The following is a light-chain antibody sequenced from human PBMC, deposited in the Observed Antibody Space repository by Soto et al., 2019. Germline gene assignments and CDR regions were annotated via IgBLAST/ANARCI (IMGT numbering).Light chain of an antibody. CDR3: SSFTMSNTYV. CDR2: DVG. Sequence: QSALTQPASVSGSPGQSITISCTGTSSDVGAYDYVSWFQQHPGKAPKLMIYDVGNRPSGVSNRFSGSKSGNTASLTISGLHAEDEADYYCSSFTMSNTYVFGTGTKVTVL. CDR1: SSDVGAYDY. V-gene: IGLV2-14*01. J-gene: IGLJ1*01.